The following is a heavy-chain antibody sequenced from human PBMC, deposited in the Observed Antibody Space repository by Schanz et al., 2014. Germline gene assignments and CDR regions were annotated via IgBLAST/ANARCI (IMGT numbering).Heavy chain of an antibody. V-gene: IGHV3-33*08. D-gene: IGHD2-15*01. J-gene: IGHJ5*01. CDR3: ANRGLLRGWFDS. CDR1: GFGFDDYA. CDR2: IGYDGSEK. Sequence: VQLVESGGGLVQPGESLRLSCAASGFGFDDYAMSWVRQAPGKGLEWVANIGYDGSEKYYVDSVKGRFTISRDNSKDTLYLEVSAVTPEDTGVYHCANRGLLRGWFDSWGQGILVTVSS.